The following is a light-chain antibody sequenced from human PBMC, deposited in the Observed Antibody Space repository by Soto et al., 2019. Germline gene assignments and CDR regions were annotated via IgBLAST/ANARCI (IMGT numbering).Light chain of an antibody. J-gene: IGLJ1*01. CDR1: SSNIGAGYD. CDR2: GNS. CDR3: QSYDSSLNV. Sequence: QSALTQPTSVSGAPGQRVTISCTGSSSNIGAGYDVHWYQQLPGTAPKLLIYGNSNRPSGVPDRFSGSKSGTSASLAITGLQAEDEADYYCQSYDSSLNVFGTGTKVTVL. V-gene: IGLV1-40*01.